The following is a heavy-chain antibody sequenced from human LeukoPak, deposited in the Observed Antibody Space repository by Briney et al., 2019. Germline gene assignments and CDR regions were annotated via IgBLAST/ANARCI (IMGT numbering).Heavy chain of an antibody. Sequence: GGSLRLSCAASGFIFSSYAMSWVRQAPGKGLEWVSTISGSGGSTYYADSVKGRFTISRDNSKNTVYLQMNSLRAEDTAVYYCASFYYYDSSGYYENYFDYWGQGTLVTVSS. D-gene: IGHD3-22*01. CDR1: GFIFSSYA. J-gene: IGHJ4*02. CDR3: ASFYYYDSSGYYENYFDY. CDR2: ISGSGGST. V-gene: IGHV3-23*01.